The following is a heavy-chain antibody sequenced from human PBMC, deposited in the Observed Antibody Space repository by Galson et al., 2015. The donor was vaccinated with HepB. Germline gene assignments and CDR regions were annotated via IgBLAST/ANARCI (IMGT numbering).Heavy chain of an antibody. V-gene: IGHV3-30*04. CDR1: GFIFNSYA. J-gene: IGHJ5*01. CDR3: TRDLITMIRGIIIPHSFDS. CDR2: ISYDGSYE. Sequence: SLRLSCAASGFIFNSYAMHWVRQAPGKGLEWVAVISYDGSYEYYADSVKGRFTISRDNSKKTLHLEMNSLRVGDTAVYYCTRDLITMIRGIIIPHSFDSWGQGTLVTVSS. D-gene: IGHD3-10*01.